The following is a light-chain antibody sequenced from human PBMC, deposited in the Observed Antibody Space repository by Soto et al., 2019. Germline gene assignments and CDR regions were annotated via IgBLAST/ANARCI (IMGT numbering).Light chain of an antibody. CDR1: HGISNY. Sequence: DIQMTQSPSSLSASVGDRVTITCPASHGISNYLAWYQQIPGEVPKLLISAASTLQSGVPSRFSGSGSETAFTLTISSLQREDVATYYWKEDTNVPTFGGGTKVEIK. V-gene: IGKV1-27*01. J-gene: IGKJ4*01. CDR3: KEDTNVPT. CDR2: AAS.